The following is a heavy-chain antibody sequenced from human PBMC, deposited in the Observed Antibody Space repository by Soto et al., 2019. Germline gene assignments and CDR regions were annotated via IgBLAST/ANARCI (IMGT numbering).Heavy chain of an antibody. Sequence: ASVKVSCKASGYTFSSYGISCVRQAPGQGLEWMGWISAYNGNTKYAQKIQGRVTMTTDTSTSTAYMELSSLRSDDTAVYYCARGLLATGTHWLDPWGQGTTVT. J-gene: IGHJ5*02. CDR3: ARGLLATGTHWLDP. V-gene: IGHV1-18*01. CDR2: ISAYNGNT. D-gene: IGHD6-13*01. CDR1: GYTFSSYG.